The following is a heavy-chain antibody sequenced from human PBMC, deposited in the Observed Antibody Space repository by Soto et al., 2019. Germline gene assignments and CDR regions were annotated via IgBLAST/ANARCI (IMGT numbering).Heavy chain of an antibody. D-gene: IGHD2-15*01. CDR2: IIPIFGTA. Sequence: QVQLVQSGAEVKKPGSSVKVSCKASGGTFSSYAISWVRQAPGQGLEWMGGIIPIFGTANYAQKFQGRVTITADESTSTAYMELSSLRSEDTAVYYCARWGVGSDIVVVVAATDDAFDIWGQGTMVTVSS. CDR3: ARWGVGSDIVVVVAATDDAFDI. V-gene: IGHV1-69*12. J-gene: IGHJ3*02. CDR1: GGTFSSYA.